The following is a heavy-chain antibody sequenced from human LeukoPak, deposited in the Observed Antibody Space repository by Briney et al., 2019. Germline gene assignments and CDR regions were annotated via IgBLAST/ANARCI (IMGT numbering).Heavy chain of an antibody. CDR2: IKQDGSET. CDR3: ANGDGFDY. V-gene: IGHV3-7*01. CDR1: WITFSTYW. J-gene: IGHJ4*02. Sequence: GGSLRLSCEGSWITFSTYWMSWVRQAPGKGLEWVANIKQDGSETYYADSVKGRFTIFRDNAKNSLYLQMDSLRVEGTAVYYCANGDGFDYWGQGTLVIVSS. D-gene: IGHD5-24*01.